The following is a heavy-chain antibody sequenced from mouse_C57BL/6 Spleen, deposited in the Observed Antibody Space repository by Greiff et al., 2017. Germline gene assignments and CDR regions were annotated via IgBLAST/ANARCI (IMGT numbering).Heavy chain of an antibody. CDR1: GYTFTDYY. D-gene: IGHD3-2*02. V-gene: IGHV1-19*01. Sequence: EVKLQQSGPVLVKPGASVKMSCKASGYTFTDYYMNWVKQSHGKSLEWIGVINPYNGGTSYNQKFKGKATLTVDKSSSTAYMELNSLTSEDSAVYYCARERGQASWFAYWGQGTLVTVSA. CDR2: INPYNGGT. CDR3: ARERGQASWFAY. J-gene: IGHJ3*01.